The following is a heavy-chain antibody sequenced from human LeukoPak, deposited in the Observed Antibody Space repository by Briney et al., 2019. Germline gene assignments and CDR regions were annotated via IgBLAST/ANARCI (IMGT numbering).Heavy chain of an antibody. Sequence: GGSLRLSCAASGFTFSGYYMTWLRQAPGKGREGVSCISSSGTTIYYADSVKGRFTISRDNSKNTLYLQMNSLRAEDTAVYYCARAGGYRPVYSSGWYDYWGQGTLVTVSS. CDR1: GFTFSGYY. D-gene: IGHD6-19*01. V-gene: IGHV3-11*04. J-gene: IGHJ4*02. CDR3: ARAGGYRPVYSSGWYDY. CDR2: ISSSGTTI.